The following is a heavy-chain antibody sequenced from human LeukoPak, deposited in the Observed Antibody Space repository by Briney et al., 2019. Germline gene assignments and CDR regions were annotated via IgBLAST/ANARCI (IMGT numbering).Heavy chain of an antibody. Sequence: GGSLRLSCAASGFTVSGNFMTWVRQAPGKGLEWVSVLYSGVSTYYADSVKGRFTVSRDNSKNTLYLQMNSLRAEDTAVYYCAKDLVAAAGRYYYYYYGMDVWGQGTTVTVSS. CDR2: LYSGVST. D-gene: IGHD6-13*01. CDR1: GFTVSGNF. CDR3: AKDLVAAAGRYYYYYYGMDV. J-gene: IGHJ6*02. V-gene: IGHV3-66*01.